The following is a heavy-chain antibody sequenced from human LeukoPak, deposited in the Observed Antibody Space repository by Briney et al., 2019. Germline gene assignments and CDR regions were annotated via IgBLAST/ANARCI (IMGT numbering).Heavy chain of an antibody. CDR3: ARGRGSQGY. CDR2: IYYSGSN. J-gene: IGHJ4*02. CDR1: GGSIGSYY. V-gene: IGHV4-59*01. Sequence: SETLSLTCTVSGGSIGSYYWSWIRQPPGKGLEWIGYIYYSGSNNYNPSLKSRVTISVDTSKNQFSLKLSSVTAADTAVYYCARGRGSQGYWGQGTLVTVSS. D-gene: IGHD1-26*01.